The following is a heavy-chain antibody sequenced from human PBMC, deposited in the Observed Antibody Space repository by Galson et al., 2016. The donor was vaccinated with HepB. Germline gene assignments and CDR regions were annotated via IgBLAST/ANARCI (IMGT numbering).Heavy chain of an antibody. V-gene: IGHV4-39*01. D-gene: IGHD3-9*01. CDR2: IYYSGST. Sequence: SETLSLTCTVSGGSISRSSYYWGWIRQPPGKGLEWIGSIYYSGSTYYNPSLKSRVTISVDTSKNQFSLKLSSVTAADTAVYYCARHPSNSNILTGYYDSWGQGTLVTVSS. CDR1: GGSISRSSYY. CDR3: ARHPSNSNILTGYYDS. J-gene: IGHJ5*01.